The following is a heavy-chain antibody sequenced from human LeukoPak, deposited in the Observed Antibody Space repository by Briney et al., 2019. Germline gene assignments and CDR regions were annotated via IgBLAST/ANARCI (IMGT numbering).Heavy chain of an antibody. J-gene: IGHJ6*02. CDR3: ARVIIPAVPFYYYYGMDV. Sequence: GGSLRPSPAASGFTCSCYAMQVGRQAPGKGVEWAAVISCGGSNKYYADSVKGRFTITRDNSKTTLYLQMNSLRAEDTAVYYCARVIIPAVPFYYYYGMDVGGQGTTVTVSS. D-gene: IGHD2-2*01. V-gene: IGHV3-30*04. CDR2: ISCGGSNK. CDR1: GFTCSCYA.